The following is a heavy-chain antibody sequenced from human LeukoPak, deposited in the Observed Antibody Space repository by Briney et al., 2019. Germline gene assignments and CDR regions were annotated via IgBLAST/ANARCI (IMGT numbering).Heavy chain of an antibody. Sequence: GESLKISCKGSGYTFTNYWIGWVRQMPGKGLEFMGIIYPGDSDTRYSPSFQGQVTISVDKSINTAYLQWSSLKASDSAMYYCPRAGYSNRWDGVDYWGQGTLVTVSS. CDR2: IYPGDSDT. D-gene: IGHD2/OR15-2a*01. CDR1: GYTFTNYW. V-gene: IGHV5-51*01. J-gene: IGHJ4*02. CDR3: PRAGYSNRWDGVDY.